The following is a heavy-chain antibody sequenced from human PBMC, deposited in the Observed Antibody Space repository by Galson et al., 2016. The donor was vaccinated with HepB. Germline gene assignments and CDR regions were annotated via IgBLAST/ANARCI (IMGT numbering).Heavy chain of an antibody. J-gene: IGHJ4*02. D-gene: IGHD3-10*01. V-gene: IGHV3-7*01. CDR2: IRGDGRVS. CDR3: SREMTGSYFV. CDR1: GFTFNAHW. Sequence: SLRLSCAASGFTFNAHWMNWVRQAPGKGLEWVANIRGDGRVSYYAESVRGRFTISRDNAKNSLYLQMDGLRVDETAVYYCSREMTGSYFVWGQGTLVTVSS.